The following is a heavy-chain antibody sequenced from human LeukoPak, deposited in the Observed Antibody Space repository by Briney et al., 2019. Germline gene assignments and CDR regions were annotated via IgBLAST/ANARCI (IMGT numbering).Heavy chain of an antibody. Sequence: PGGSLRLSCEASGYIFSSYAMSWVRQAPGKGLEWVSVISNTGATTDYADSVRGRFTISRDNSKNTLFLQMNSLRAEDTAVYYCAKEELYYYGSGTYYTLAPFDYWGQGTLVTVSS. D-gene: IGHD3-10*01. CDR1: GYIFSSYA. CDR2: ISNTGATT. V-gene: IGHV3-23*01. CDR3: AKEELYYYGSGTYYTLAPFDY. J-gene: IGHJ4*02.